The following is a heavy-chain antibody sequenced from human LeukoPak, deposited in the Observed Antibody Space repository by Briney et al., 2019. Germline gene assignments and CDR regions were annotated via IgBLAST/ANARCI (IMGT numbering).Heavy chain of an antibody. D-gene: IGHD6-19*01. CDR2: IYHSGST. J-gene: IGHJ3*02. Sequence: SETLSLTCTVSGGSISSYHWNWIRQPPGKGLEWIGHIYHSGSTKYNPSLKSRVTMSVDTSKNQFSLRLTSVTAADTAVYYCARPYSSGWYGAFDIWGQGTMVTVSS. CDR3: ARPYSSGWYGAFDI. V-gene: IGHV4-59*08. CDR1: GGSISSYH.